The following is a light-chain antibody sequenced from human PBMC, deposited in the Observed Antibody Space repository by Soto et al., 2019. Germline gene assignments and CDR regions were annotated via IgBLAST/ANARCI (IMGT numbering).Light chain of an antibody. CDR2: DAS. J-gene: IGKJ1*01. CDR1: QSVNSNY. Sequence: PGARSPLPFRTSQSVNSNYFGWYQQQPAQANRLLIYDASSRATGLPDRFSGRWSGTDFTITISMLEPEDVTVYYCQQDGNIPWTFGQGTKVDIK. V-gene: IGKV3-20*01. CDR3: QQDGNIPWT.